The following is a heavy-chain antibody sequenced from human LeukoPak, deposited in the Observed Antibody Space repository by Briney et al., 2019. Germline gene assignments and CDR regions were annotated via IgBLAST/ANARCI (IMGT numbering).Heavy chain of an antibody. Sequence: GGSLRLSCAASGFTFSSYSMNWVRQAPGRGLEWVSSISSSSSYIYYADSVKGRFTISRDNAKNSLYLQMNSLRAEDTAVYYCARDGHSNNLDYWGQGTLVTVSS. J-gene: IGHJ4*02. CDR1: GFTFSSYS. V-gene: IGHV3-21*01. D-gene: IGHD5-18*01. CDR2: ISSSSSYI. CDR3: ARDGHSNNLDY.